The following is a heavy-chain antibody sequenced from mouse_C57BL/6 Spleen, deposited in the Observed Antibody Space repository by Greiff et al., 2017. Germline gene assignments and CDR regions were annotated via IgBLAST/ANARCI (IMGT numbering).Heavy chain of an antibody. V-gene: IGHV1-82*01. D-gene: IGHD2-4*01. CDR1: GYAFSSSW. CDR3: AREGDYDSATWYFDV. J-gene: IGHJ1*03. CDR2: IYPGDGDT. Sequence: QVQLQQSGPELVKPGASVKISCKASGYAFSSSWMNWVKQRPGKGLEWIGRIYPGDGDTNYNGKFKGKATLTADKSSSTAYMQLSSLTSEDSAVYFCAREGDYDSATWYFDVWGTGTTVTVSS.